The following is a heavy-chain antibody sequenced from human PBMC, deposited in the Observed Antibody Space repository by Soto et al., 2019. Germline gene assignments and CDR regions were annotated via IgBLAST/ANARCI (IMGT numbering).Heavy chain of an antibody. Sequence: SETLSLTCTVSGGSISSSSYYWGWIRQPPGKGLEWIGNIYYSGSTYYNPSLKSRLTISVDTSKNQFSLNLSSVTAADTAVYYCARLGAYYQSLDPWGQGTLVTVSS. CDR3: ARLGAYYQSLDP. J-gene: IGHJ5*02. V-gene: IGHV4-39*01. D-gene: IGHD3-22*01. CDR1: GGSISSSSYY. CDR2: IYYSGST.